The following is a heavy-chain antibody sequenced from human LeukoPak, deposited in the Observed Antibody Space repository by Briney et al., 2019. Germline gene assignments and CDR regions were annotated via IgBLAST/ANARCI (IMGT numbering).Heavy chain of an antibody. CDR3: ARAPGSSLRGYYYYYMDV. V-gene: IGHV3-20*04. D-gene: IGHD3-10*01. CDR2: INWNAADT. CDR1: GFTFDDYG. Sequence: GGSLRPSCAASGFTFDDYGMSWVRQAAGKGVEWVSGINWNAADTDYAESVKGRVTISRDNVKNSLYLQMNSLRAEDTALYYCARAPGSSLRGYYYYYMDVWGKGTTVTVSS. J-gene: IGHJ6*03.